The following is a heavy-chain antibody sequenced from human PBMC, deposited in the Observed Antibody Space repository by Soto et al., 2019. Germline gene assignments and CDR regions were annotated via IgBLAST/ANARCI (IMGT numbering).Heavy chain of an antibody. V-gene: IGHV2-5*02. CDR2: IYWDDDK. CDR3: AHTLVAGLGYYFDY. D-gene: IGHD6-19*01. CDR1: GFSLSTTRVG. J-gene: IGHJ4*02. Sequence: QITLKESGPPLVKPTQTLTLTCTFSGFSLSTTRVGVGWIRQPPGKALEWLALIYWDDDKRYSPFLKSRLTIPKDTSKNQVVLTMTNMDPIDSATYFCAHTLVAGLGYYFDYWGQGTLVTVSS.